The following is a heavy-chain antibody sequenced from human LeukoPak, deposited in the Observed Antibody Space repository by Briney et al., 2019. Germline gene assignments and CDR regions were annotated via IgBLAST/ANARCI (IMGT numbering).Heavy chain of an antibody. Sequence: PSETLSLTCTVSGGSISCGGYYWSWCRQHPEKGLEWIGYIYYSGTAYYNPSLKSRVTMSVNTSKNQFSLKLDSVTAADTAVYYCARFSNDHGVKFDYWGQGTLVTVSS. CDR2: IYYSGTA. CDR1: GGSISCGGYY. J-gene: IGHJ4*02. V-gene: IGHV4-31*03. D-gene: IGHD4-17*01. CDR3: ARFSNDHGVKFDY.